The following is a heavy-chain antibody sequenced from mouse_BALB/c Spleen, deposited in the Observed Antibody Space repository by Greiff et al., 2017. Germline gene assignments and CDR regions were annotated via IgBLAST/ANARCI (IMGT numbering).Heavy chain of an antibody. V-gene: IGHV3-8*02. CDR3: ARSGDGNLPWFAY. Sequence: EVKLMESGPSLVKPSQTLSLTCSVTGDSITSGYWNWIRKFPGNKLEYMGYISYSGSTYYNPSLKSRISITRDTSKNQYYLQLNSVTTEDTATYYCARSGDGNLPWFAYWGQGTLVTVSA. D-gene: IGHD2-1*01. CDR1: GDSITSGY. J-gene: IGHJ3*01. CDR2: ISYSGST.